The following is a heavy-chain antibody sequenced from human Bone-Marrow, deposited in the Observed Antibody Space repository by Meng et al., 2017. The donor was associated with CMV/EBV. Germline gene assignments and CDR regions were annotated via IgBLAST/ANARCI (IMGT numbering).Heavy chain of an antibody. CDR2: ISSSGSTI. CDR3: ASLYCSSTSCYPNYFDY. Sequence: GSLRLSCAASGFTFSSYEMNWVRQAPGKGLEWVSYISSSGSTIYYADSVKGRFTISRDNAKNSLYLQMNSLRAEDTAVYYCASLYCSSTSCYPNYFDYWGQGTLVTVSS. D-gene: IGHD2-2*01. J-gene: IGHJ4*02. V-gene: IGHV3-48*03. CDR1: GFTFSSYE.